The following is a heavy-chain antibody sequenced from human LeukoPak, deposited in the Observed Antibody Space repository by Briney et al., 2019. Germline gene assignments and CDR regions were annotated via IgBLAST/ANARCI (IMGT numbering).Heavy chain of an antibody. CDR1: GGSISSYY. CDR2: IYTSGST. CDR3: ARWVADNPTRPRGSYFDY. D-gene: IGHD2-15*01. Sequence: KPSETLSLTCTVSGGSISSYYWSWIRQPAGKGLEWIGRIYTSGSTNYNPSLKSRVTMSVDTSKNQFSLKLSSVTAADTAVYYCARWVADNPTRPRGSYFDYWGQGTLVTVSS. J-gene: IGHJ4*02. V-gene: IGHV4-4*07.